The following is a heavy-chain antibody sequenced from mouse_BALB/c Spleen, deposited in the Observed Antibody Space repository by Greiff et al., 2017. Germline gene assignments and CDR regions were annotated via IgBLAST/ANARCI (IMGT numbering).Heavy chain of an antibody. CDR2: INSDGGST. J-gene: IGHJ1*01. Sequence: EVKVVESGGGLVQPGESLKLSCESNEYEFPSHDMSWVRKTPEQRLELVAAINSDGGSTYYPDTMERRFIISRDNTKKTLYLQMSSLRSEDTALYYCARRRDEGWYFDVWGAGTTVTVSS. CDR3: ARRRDEGWYFDV. V-gene: IGHV5-2*01. CDR1: EYEFPSHD. D-gene: IGHD3-3*01.